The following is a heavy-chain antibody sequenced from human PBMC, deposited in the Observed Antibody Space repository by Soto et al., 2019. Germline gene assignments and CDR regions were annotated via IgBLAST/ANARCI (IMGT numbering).Heavy chain of an antibody. J-gene: IGHJ6*02. CDR3: ARAPHSSSWYENYYYYGMDV. V-gene: IGHV1-8*01. Sequence: GASVKVSCKASGYTFTSYDINWVRQATGQGLEWMGWMNPNSGNTGYAQKFQGRVTMTRDTSTSTVYMELSSLRSEDTAVYYCARAPHSSSWYENYYYYGMDVWGQGTTVTVSS. D-gene: IGHD6-13*01. CDR2: MNPNSGNT. CDR1: GYTFTSYD.